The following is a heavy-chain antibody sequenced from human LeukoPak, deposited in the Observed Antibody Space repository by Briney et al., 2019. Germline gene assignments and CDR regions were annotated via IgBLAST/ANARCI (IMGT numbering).Heavy chain of an antibody. J-gene: IGHJ4*02. Sequence: PGGSLRLSCAASGFTFSSYAMNWVRQAPGKGLEWVSTISGSGGSTYYADSVKGRFTISRDNSKNTLYLQMSSLRAEDTAVYYCAKHYDILTGYYSGVDYWGQGTLVTVSS. D-gene: IGHD3-9*01. V-gene: IGHV3-23*01. CDR3: AKHYDILTGYYSGVDY. CDR1: GFTFSSYA. CDR2: ISGSGGST.